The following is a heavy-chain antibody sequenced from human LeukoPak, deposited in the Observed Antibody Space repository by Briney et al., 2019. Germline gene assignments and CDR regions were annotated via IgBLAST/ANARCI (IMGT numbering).Heavy chain of an antibody. CDR3: ARDGYYYGSGSYAPFDY. J-gene: IGHJ4*02. CDR1: GGSISSYY. Sequence: PSETLSLTCTVSGGSISSYYWSWIRQPPGKGLEWIGYIYYSGSTNYNPSLKSRVTISVGTSKNQFSLKLSSVTAADTAVYYCARDGYYYGSGSYAPFDYWGQGTLVTVSS. V-gene: IGHV4-59*01. CDR2: IYYSGST. D-gene: IGHD3-10*01.